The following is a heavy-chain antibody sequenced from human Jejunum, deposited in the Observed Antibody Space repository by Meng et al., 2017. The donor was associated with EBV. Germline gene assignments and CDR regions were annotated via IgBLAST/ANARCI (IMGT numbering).Heavy chain of an antibody. J-gene: IGHJ4*02. Sequence: VPRVDSGGRLGHPGGSLSLPCASTGVSFTRYGRAWSLQAPGKGLEWVSVISVNGVRTHYADSVKGRFTISRDNSKNTLYLQMNSLRAGDTAVYYCAKEEMRVGATRAFDYWGQGALVTVSS. V-gene: IGHV3-23*04. D-gene: IGHD1-26*01. CDR1: GVSFTRYG. CDR2: ISVNGVRT. CDR3: AKEEMRVGATRAFDY.